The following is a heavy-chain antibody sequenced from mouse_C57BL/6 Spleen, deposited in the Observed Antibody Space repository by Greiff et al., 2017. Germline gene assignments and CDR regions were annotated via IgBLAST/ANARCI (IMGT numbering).Heavy chain of an antibody. Sequence: EVKLMESGGGLVKPGGSLKLSCAASGFTFSSYAMSWVRPTPEQRLEWVATLSDGGSYTYYPDNVKGRFTISRDNAKNNLYLQMSHLTSEDTAMYYCARGGNKGYYYAMDYWGQGTSVTVSS. V-gene: IGHV5-4*03. CDR1: GFTFSSYA. J-gene: IGHJ4*01. D-gene: IGHD2-1*01. CDR2: LSDGGSYT. CDR3: ARGGNKGYYYAMDY.